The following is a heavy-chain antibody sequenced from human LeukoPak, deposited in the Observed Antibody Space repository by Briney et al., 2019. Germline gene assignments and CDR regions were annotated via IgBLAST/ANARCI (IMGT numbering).Heavy chain of an antibody. CDR3: ARDRGYYDILTGYYHYYYGMDV. CDR2: IRDDGTNE. D-gene: IGHD3-9*01. Sequence: GGSLRLSCAASGFTFSASGMNWVRQAPGQGLEGVAFIRDDGTNEYYADSVKGRFTISRDNAKNSLYLQMNSLRAEDTAVYYCARDRGYYDILTGYYHYYYGMDVWGQGTTVTVSS. J-gene: IGHJ6*02. CDR1: GFTFSASG. V-gene: IGHV3-30*02.